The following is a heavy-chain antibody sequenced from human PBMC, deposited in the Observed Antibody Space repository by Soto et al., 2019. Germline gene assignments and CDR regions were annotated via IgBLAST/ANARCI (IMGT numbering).Heavy chain of an antibody. J-gene: IGHJ6*02. CDR1: GFPFSSYE. CDR3: AKVLYASESFDSEEAPYGMDV. CDR2: IWFDGSNE. V-gene: IGHV3-33*06. Sequence: SGGSLSSSCGPLGFPFSSYEMHWFRQAPGKGLEWVAVIWFDGSNEYYADSVQGRFTIYRDNSKNTLYLQMDSLSAEDTAVYYCAKVLYASESFDSEEAPYGMDVWGQGTTVTVSS. D-gene: IGHD3-10*01.